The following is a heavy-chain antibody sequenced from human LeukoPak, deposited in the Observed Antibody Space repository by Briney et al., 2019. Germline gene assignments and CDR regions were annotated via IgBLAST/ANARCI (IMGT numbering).Heavy chain of an antibody. CDR2: FNPSGDST. J-gene: IGHJ4*02. D-gene: IGHD5/OR15-5a*01. CDR1: GYMFTRYN. CDR3: ARTSSVLYGFDY. Sequence: ASVTVSCTASGYMFTRYNIHWVRQAPGQGLEWLGIFNPSGDSTSYAQKFQGRVTMTRDTSTSTVYMELSSLRSEDTAVYYCARTSSVLYGFDYWGQGTLVIVSS. V-gene: IGHV1-46*01.